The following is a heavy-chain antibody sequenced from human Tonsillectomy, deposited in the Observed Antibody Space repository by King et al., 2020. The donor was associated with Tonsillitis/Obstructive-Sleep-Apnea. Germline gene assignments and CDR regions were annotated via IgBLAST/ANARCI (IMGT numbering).Heavy chain of an antibody. D-gene: IGHD3-22*01. CDR1: GFSLTTSGVG. V-gene: IGHV2-5*01. CDR2: IYWNDDK. Sequence: TLKESGPTLVKPPQTLTLTCTFSGFSLTTSGVGVGWVRQPPGKALEWLALIYWNDDKRYSPSLKTRITITKANSKSQVVLRMTNIDPVDTDTYLCAQSNRTDYFDSSPNYLEGIYYFDSWGQRTLVTVPS. J-gene: IGHJ4*02. CDR3: AQSNRTDYFDSSPNYLEGIYYFDS.